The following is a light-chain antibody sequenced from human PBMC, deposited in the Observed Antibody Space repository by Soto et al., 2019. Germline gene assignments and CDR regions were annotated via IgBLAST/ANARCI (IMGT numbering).Light chain of an antibody. J-gene: IGKJ4*01. CDR3: QQYNQWPLT. CDR1: QTVSNN. Sequence: EIVMTQSPATLSVSPGEKATLSCRASQTVSNNLAWYQQKPGQAPRLLIYFTSTRSTGIPARFSGSGSGTEFTLTISSLLSEDVAVYYSQQYNQWPLTFGGGTKAETK. V-gene: IGKV3-15*01. CDR2: FTS.